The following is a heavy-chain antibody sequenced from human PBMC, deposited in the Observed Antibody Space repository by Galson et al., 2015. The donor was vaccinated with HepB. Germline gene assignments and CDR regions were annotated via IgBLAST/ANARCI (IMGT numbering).Heavy chain of an antibody. CDR1: GGTFSSYA. Sequence: SCKASGGTFSSYAISWVRQAPGQGLEWMGGIIPIFGTANYAQKFQGRVTITADESTSTAYMELSSLRSEDTAVYYCARGEGWSGSLSLGNYWGQGTLVTVSS. CDR3: ARGEGWSGSLSLGNY. V-gene: IGHV1-69*01. J-gene: IGHJ4*02. CDR2: IIPIFGTA. D-gene: IGHD3-3*01.